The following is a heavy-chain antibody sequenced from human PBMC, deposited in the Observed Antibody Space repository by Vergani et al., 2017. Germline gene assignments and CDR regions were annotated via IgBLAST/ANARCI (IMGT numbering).Heavy chain of an antibody. J-gene: IGHJ6*03. D-gene: IGHD6-13*01. Sequence: QVQLVQSGAEVKKPGASVKVSCKVSGYTLTELSMHWVRQAPGKGLEWMGGFDPEDGETIYAQKFQGRVTMTEDTSTDTAYMELSSLRSEDTAVYYCATGAAAGENPQRCYYYYMDVWGKGTTVTVSS. CDR2: FDPEDGET. CDR3: ATGAAAGENPQRCYYYYMDV. CDR1: GYTLTELS. V-gene: IGHV1-24*01.